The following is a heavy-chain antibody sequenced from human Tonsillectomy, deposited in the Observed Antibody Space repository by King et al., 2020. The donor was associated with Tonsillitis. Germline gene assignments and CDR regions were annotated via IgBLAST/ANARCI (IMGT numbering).Heavy chain of an antibody. V-gene: IGHV3-33*01. J-gene: IGHJ6*03. Sequence: VQLVESGGGVVQPGRSLRLSCAASGFTFSNYGMHWVRQAPGKGLEWVAVIWYGGSNEYYADSVKGRFTISRDNSKNTLYLQMNSLRAEDTAVYYCARDRDTISDDYYYSYMDVWGKGTTVTVSS. CDR1: GFTFSNYG. CDR3: ARDRDTISDDYYYSYMDV. D-gene: IGHD3-9*01. CDR2: IWYGGSNE.